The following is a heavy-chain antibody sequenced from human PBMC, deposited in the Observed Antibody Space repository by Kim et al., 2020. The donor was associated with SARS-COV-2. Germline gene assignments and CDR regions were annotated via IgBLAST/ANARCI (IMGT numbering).Heavy chain of an antibody. V-gene: IGHV1-46*01. D-gene: IGHD3-10*01. J-gene: IGHJ5*02. Sequence: AKKFQGRVTMTRETSTSTVYMELGSLRSEDTAVYYCARDMVRGVIRWFDPWGQGTLVTVSS. CDR3: ARDMVRGVIRWFDP.